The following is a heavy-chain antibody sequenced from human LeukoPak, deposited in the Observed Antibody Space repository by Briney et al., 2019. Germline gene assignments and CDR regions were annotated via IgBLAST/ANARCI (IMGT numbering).Heavy chain of an antibody. CDR1: GYTFTSYA. D-gene: IGHD5-18*01. CDR3: ARDFTAMATNWFDP. CDR2: INAGNGNT. V-gene: IGHV1-3*01. Sequence: GGSLRLSCAASGYTFTSYAMHWVRQAPGQRLEWMGWINAGNGNTKYSQKFQGRVTITRDTSASTAYMELSSLRSEDTAVYYCARDFTAMATNWFDPWGQGTLVTVSS. J-gene: IGHJ5*02.